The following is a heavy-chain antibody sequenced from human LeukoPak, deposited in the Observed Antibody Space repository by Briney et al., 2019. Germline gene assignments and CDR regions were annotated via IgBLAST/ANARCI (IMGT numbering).Heavy chain of an antibody. CDR2: IRSSGNTI. D-gene: IGHD3-3*01. CDR3: ARHSFRIFGVEPSGYFQH. CDR1: GFTFSDYS. J-gene: IGHJ1*01. V-gene: IGHV3-11*04. Sequence: GGSLRLSCAASGFTFSDYSMSWIRQAPGKGLEWVSYIRSSGNTIYYADSVKGRFTISRDNAKNSLYLQMNSLRAEDTAVYYCARHSFRIFGVEPSGYFQHWGQGTLVTVSS.